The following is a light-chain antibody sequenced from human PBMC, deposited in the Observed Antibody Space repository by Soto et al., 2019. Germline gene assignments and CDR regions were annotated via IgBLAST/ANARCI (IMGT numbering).Light chain of an antibody. J-gene: IGLJ2*01. CDR2: EVV. V-gene: IGLV2-8*01. CDR1: RSDICVYDS. Sequence: QSVLTQPPSASGSPGQSVTISCTGTRSDICVYDSVSWYQHHPGKAPRLFSYEVVHRPSGVPDRFSGSKSGITASLTVSGLQVADEADDFCNAYAASNACIGG. CDR3: NAYAASNAC.